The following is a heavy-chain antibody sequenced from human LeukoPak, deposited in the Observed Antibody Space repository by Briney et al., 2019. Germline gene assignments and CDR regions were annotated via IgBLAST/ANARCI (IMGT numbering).Heavy chain of an antibody. CDR2: IIPILGIA. Sequence: SVKVSCKASGGTFSSYTISWVRQAPGQGLEWMGRIIPILGIANYAQKFQGRVAITADKSTSTAYMELSSLRSEDTAVYYCAWIAVRLDLDYWGQGTLVTVSS. V-gene: IGHV1-69*02. CDR1: GGTFSSYT. CDR3: AWIAVRLDLDY. D-gene: IGHD6-6*01. J-gene: IGHJ4*02.